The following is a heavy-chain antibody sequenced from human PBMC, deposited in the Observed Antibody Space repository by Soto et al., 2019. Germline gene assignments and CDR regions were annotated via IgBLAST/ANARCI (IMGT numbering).Heavy chain of an antibody. CDR3: ARKGYGSGSYYVDY. J-gene: IGHJ4*02. D-gene: IGHD3-10*01. CDR1: GFTFSSYA. V-gene: IGHV3-23*01. Sequence: PGGSLRLSCAASGFTFSSYAMSWVRQAPGKGLVWVSAISGSGGSTYYADSVKGRFTISRDNPKNTLYLQMNSLRAEDTAVYYCARKGYGSGSYYVDYWGQGTLVTVSS. CDR2: ISGSGGST.